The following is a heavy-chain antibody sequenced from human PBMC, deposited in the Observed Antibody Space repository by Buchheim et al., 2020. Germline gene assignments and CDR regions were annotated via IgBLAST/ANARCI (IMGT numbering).Heavy chain of an antibody. CDR3: AREGVLVVPSTVNNDHYYYGLDV. CDR2: ISSSGNNI. CDR1: GFSFSNYK. D-gene: IGHD2-2*01. Sequence: EVQVVESGGGLIQPGGSLRLSCTASGFSFSNYKMSWVRQAPGKGLEWVSSISSSGNNIYNDHSVRGRFTISRDSAKNSLSLQMNSLMAEDTAVYFCAREGVLVVPSTVNNDHYYYGLDVWGQGTT. V-gene: IGHV3-48*03. J-gene: IGHJ6*02.